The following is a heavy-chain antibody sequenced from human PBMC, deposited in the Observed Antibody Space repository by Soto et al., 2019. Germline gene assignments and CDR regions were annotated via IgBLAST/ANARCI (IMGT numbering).Heavy chain of an antibody. V-gene: IGHV1-69*13. D-gene: IGHD4-17*01. CDR1: GGTFSSYS. CDR2: IIPIFGTA. J-gene: IGHJ5*01. Sequence: SVKVSCKAPGGTFSSYSISWVRQAPGQGLEWMGGIIPIFGTANYAQKFQGRVTITADESTSTAYMELSSLRSEDTAVYYCAVTTPPYNWFDPWGQGTLVTAPQ. CDR3: AVTTPPYNWFDP.